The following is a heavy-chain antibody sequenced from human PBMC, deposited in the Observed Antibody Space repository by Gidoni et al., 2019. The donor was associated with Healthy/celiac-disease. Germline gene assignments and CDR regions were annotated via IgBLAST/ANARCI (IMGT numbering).Heavy chain of an antibody. CDR2: IYYSGST. CDR3: ARGYEYYDFWSGYSKRYNWFDP. V-gene: IGHV4-39*07. D-gene: IGHD3-3*01. CDR1: GGSISSSSYY. Sequence: QLQLQESGPGLVKPSETLSLTCTVSGGSISSSSYYWGWIRQPPGKGLEWIGSIYYSGSTYYNPSLKSRVTISVDTSKNQFSLKLSSVTAADTAVYYCARGYEYYDFWSGYSKRYNWFDPWGQGTLVTVSS. J-gene: IGHJ5*02.